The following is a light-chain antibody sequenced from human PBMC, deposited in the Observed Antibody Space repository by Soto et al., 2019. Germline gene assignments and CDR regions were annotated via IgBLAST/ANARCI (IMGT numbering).Light chain of an antibody. CDR1: QALSND. Sequence: IQMTKSPYSLSASGGDRVTITCRASQALSNDVAWYPQKPGQAPKRLIYAVSIFQSGVPARFRGSGSRTEFTLTISSLQHEAFATYYCRRHNDYPLTFGGGTTVAIK. J-gene: IGKJ4*01. V-gene: IGKV1-17*01. CDR2: AVS. CDR3: RRHNDYPLT.